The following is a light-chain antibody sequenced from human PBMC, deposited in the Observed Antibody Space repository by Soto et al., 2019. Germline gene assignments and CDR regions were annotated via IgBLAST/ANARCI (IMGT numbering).Light chain of an antibody. CDR3: QQRSNWPIT. J-gene: IGKJ5*01. CDR2: DAS. Sequence: EILLTQSPGTLSLSPGERATLSCRASQSVSSYLAWYQQKPGQAPRLLIYDASNRDTGIPARFSGSGSWTDFTLPISRLEPEDFEVYYCQQRSNWPITFGQGTRLEIK. CDR1: QSVSSY. V-gene: IGKV3-11*01.